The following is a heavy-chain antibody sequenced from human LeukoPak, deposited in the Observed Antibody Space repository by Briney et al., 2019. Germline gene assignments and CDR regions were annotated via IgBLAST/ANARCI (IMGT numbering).Heavy chain of an antibody. CDR3: ARASIAAAGPQDYYYYYYMDV. V-gene: IGHV1-8*02. CDR2: MNPNSGNT. CDR1: GYTFTGYY. D-gene: IGHD6-13*01. Sequence: ASVKVSCKASGYTFTGYYMHWVRQATGQGLEWMGWMNPNSGNTGYAQKFQGRVTMTRNTSISTAYMELSSLRSEDTAVYYCARASIAAAGPQDYYYYYYMDVWGKGTTVTISS. J-gene: IGHJ6*03.